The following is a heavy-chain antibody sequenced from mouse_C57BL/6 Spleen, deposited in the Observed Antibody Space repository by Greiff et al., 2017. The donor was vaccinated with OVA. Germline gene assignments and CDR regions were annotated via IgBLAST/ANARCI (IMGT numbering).Heavy chain of an antibody. Sequence: EVQLVESGGGLVKPGGSLKLSCAASGFTFSDYGMHWVRQAPEKGLEWVAYISSGSSTIYYADTVKGRFTISRDNAKNTLFLQMTSLRSEDTAMYYCARQDYGNFLYFDYWGQGTTLTVSS. J-gene: IGHJ2*01. V-gene: IGHV5-17*01. CDR3: ARQDYGNFLYFDY. CDR1: GFTFSDYG. CDR2: ISSGSSTI. D-gene: IGHD2-1*01.